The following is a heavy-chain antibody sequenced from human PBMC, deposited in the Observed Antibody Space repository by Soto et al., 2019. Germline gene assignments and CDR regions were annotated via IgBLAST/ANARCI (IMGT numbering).Heavy chain of an antibody. CDR1: GDSVSSRNFY. CDR2: IFYSGST. CDR3: ARRHTSGRQTSWFDP. Sequence: SETLSLTCTVSGDSVSSRNFYWAWIRQPPGKGLEWIGSIFYSGSTYTNPSLHSRLTMSVDTSMNQFSLNLTSVTAADSGVYYCARRHTSGRQTSWFDPWGQGTLVTVSS. V-gene: IGHV4-39*01. J-gene: IGHJ5*02. D-gene: IGHD1-1*01.